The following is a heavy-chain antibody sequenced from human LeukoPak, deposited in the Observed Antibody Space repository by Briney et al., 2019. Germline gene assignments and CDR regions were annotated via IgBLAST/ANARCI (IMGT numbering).Heavy chain of an antibody. V-gene: IGHV3-30*02. D-gene: IGHD1-14*01. CDR3: ARTYNPDY. Sequence: GGSLRLSCAVSGFPFSNYAMSWVRQAPGKGLEWVSYIRYDGNNKYYGDSVKGRLTVSRDNSKNTLYLQMNSLRVEDTAVYYCARTYNPDYWGQGTLVTVSS. CDR1: GFPFSNYA. CDR2: IRYDGNNK. J-gene: IGHJ4*02.